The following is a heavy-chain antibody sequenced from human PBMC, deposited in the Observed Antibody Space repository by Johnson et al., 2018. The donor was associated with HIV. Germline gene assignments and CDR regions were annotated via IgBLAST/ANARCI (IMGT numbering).Heavy chain of an antibody. D-gene: IGHD4-23*01. CDR2: ISAGGGPT. Sequence: VQLVESGGGLVQPGGSLRLSCAASGFTFSRYWMSWVRQAPGKGLEWVSGISAGGGPTYYGDSVKGRFTVSRDNSKSTLYLQINSLRAEDTAVYYCAKDRGVVRPDAFDGWGQGTLVTVSS. V-gene: IGHV3-23*04. CDR3: AKDRGVVRPDAFDG. CDR1: GFTFSRYW. J-gene: IGHJ3*01.